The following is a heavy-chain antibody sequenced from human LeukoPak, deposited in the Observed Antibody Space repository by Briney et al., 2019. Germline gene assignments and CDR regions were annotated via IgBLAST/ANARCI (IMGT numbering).Heavy chain of an antibody. CDR3: ASGDGMITFGGVFDY. D-gene: IGHD3-16*01. V-gene: IGHV1-69*04. Sequence: SVKVSCKASGGTFSSYAISWVRQATGQGLEWMGRIIPILGIANYAQKFQGRVTITADKSTSTAYMELSSLRSEDTAVYYCASGDGMITFGGVFDYWGQGTLVTVSS. CDR2: IIPILGIA. CDR1: GGTFSSYA. J-gene: IGHJ4*02.